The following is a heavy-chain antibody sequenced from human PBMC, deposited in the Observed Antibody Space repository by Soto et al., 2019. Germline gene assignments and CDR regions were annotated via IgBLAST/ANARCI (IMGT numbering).Heavy chain of an antibody. D-gene: IGHD3-3*01. Sequence: GGSLRLSSAASGFTFSSYSMNWVRQAPGKGLEWVSSISSSSSYIYYADSVKGRFTISRDNAKNSLYLQMNSLRADDTAVYYCARAQSSWSGYSSYWGQGTLVTVSS. CDR1: GFTFSSYS. V-gene: IGHV3-21*01. CDR3: ARAQSSWSGYSSY. CDR2: ISSSSSYI. J-gene: IGHJ4*02.